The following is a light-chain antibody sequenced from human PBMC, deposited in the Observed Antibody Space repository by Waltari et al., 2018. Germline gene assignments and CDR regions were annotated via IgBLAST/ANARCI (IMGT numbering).Light chain of an antibody. CDR2: GVS. Sequence: EIVLTHSPATLSVSPGEGATLSCSASQSVANWLAWYQQKPGQSPRLLIYGVSTRATGIPARFSGSGAGTDFTLSIRSLQSEDFAVYSGRQYNDWPRTFGGGTKVEI. V-gene: IGKV3-15*01. CDR1: QSVANW. J-gene: IGKJ4*01. CDR3: RQYNDWPRT.